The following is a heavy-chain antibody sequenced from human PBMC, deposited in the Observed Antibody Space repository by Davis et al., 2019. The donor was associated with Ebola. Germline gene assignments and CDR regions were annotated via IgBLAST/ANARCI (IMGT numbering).Heavy chain of an antibody. D-gene: IGHD2-15*01. J-gene: IGHJ4*02. CDR1: GFTFTSYS. CDR3: ARAGGRLLPAFDY. Sequence: SLNISCAASGFTFTSYSMPWVRQAPGKGLEKVAVMSYDGSNKYYADFVKGRFTISRDNSKNTLYLQMNSLRAEDTAVYNCARAGGRLLPAFDYWGQGTLVTVSS. CDR2: MSYDGSNK. V-gene: IGHV3-30*03.